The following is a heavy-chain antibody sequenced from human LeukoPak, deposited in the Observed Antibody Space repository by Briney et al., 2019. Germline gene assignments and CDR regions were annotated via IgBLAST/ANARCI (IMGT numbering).Heavy chain of an antibody. J-gene: IGHJ4*02. CDR1: GFTFSSYW. CDR3: ARVHPPSYYYDSSGYYWDY. D-gene: IGHD3-22*01. CDR2: INSDGSST. V-gene: IGHV3-74*01. Sequence: GGSLRLSCAASGFTFSSYWMHWVRQAPGKGLVWVSRINSDGSSTSYADSVKGRFTISRDNAKNTLYLQMNSLRAEDAAVYYCARVHPPSYYYDSSGYYWDYWGQGTLVTVSS.